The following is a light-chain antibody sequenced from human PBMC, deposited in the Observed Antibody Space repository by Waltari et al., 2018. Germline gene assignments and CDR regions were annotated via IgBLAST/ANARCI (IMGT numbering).Light chain of an antibody. CDR1: SSIIGSDT. V-gene: IGLV1-44*01. CDR3: AAWDGSQFARV. Sequence: QSVLTQPPSASGTPGQRVIISCSGSSSIIGSDTVNWYQQLPGTAPRLLIDSTNQRPSGVPDRFSGSKSGTSAFLAISGLQSEDESDYYCAAWDGSQFARVFGGGTKLSVL. J-gene: IGLJ3*02. CDR2: STN.